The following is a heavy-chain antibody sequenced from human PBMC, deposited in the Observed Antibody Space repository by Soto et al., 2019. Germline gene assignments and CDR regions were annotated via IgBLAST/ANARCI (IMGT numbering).Heavy chain of an antibody. CDR2: INAGNGNT. Sequence: ASVKVSCKASGYTFANYAIHWVRQAPGQDFEWMGWINAGNGNTRNSQKFQGRVTITRDTSASTAYMELSSLRSEDTAVYYCARALGGNSEYYYYGMDVWGQGTTVTVSS. CDR1: GYTFANYA. CDR3: ARALGGNSEYYYYGMDV. V-gene: IGHV1-3*01. D-gene: IGHD3-10*01. J-gene: IGHJ6*02.